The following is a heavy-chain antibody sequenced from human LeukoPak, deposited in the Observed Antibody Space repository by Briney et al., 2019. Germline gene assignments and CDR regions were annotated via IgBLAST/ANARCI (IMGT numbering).Heavy chain of an antibody. J-gene: IGHJ4*02. CDR1: GFTFSTYG. V-gene: IGHV3-21*01. D-gene: IGHD2-15*01. CDR2: ISRSDNYI. Sequence: GGSLRLSCAASGFTFSTYGMNWVRQAPGKGLEWISSISRSDNYIYYADSVKGRFTISRDNAKDSLFLQMNSLRAEDTAVYYCARGQEDQYSHYFDYWGQGTLVTVSS. CDR3: ARGQEDQYSHYFDY.